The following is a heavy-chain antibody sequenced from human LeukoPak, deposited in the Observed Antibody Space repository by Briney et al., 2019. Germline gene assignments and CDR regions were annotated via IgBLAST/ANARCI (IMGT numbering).Heavy chain of an antibody. Sequence: GGSLRLSCAASGFTFSSYSMNWVRQAPGKGLEWVSSISSSSSYIYYADSVKGRLTISRDNAKNSLYLQMNSLRAEDTAVYYCTMIVALADYWGQGTLVTVSS. CDR2: ISSSSSYI. CDR3: TMIVALADY. J-gene: IGHJ4*02. CDR1: GFTFSSYS. D-gene: IGHD3-22*01. V-gene: IGHV3-21*01.